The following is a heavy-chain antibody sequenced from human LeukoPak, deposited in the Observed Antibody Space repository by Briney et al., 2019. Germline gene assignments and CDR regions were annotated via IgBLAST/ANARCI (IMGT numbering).Heavy chain of an antibody. Sequence: GGSLRLSCAASGLTFSSYAMSWVRQAQGKGLEWVSAISGSGGSTYYADSVKGRFTISRDNSKNTLYLQMNSLRAEDTAVYYCAKDGRITIFGVVIDYWGQGTLVTVSS. CDR3: AKDGRITIFGVVIDY. J-gene: IGHJ4*02. CDR1: GLTFSSYA. D-gene: IGHD3-3*01. V-gene: IGHV3-23*01. CDR2: ISGSGGST.